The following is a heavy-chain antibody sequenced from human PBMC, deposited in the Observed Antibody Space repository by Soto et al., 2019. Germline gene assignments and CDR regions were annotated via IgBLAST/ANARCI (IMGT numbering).Heavy chain of an antibody. J-gene: IGHJ6*02. CDR1: GFTFSSYA. V-gene: IGHV3-30-3*01. D-gene: IGHD3-3*01. CDR3: ARDVTSGYHYGMDV. Sequence: GGSLRLSCAASGFTFSSYAMHWVRQAPGKGLEWVAVISYDGSNKYYADSVKGRFTISRDNSKNTLYLQMNSLRAEDTAVYYCARDVTSGYHYGMDVWGQGTTVTVSS. CDR2: ISYDGSNK.